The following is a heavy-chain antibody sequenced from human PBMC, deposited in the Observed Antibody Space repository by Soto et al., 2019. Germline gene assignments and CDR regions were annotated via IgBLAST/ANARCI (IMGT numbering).Heavy chain of an antibody. CDR2: IIPIFGTA. Sequence: SVKVSCKASGGTFSSYAISWVRQAPGQGLEWLGGIIPIFGTANYAQKFQGRVTINADESTSTAYMELSSQRSEDTAVYYCARERPSAGPRDYGMDVWGQGTTVTVSS. CDR1: GGTFSSYA. V-gene: IGHV1-69*13. J-gene: IGHJ6*02. CDR3: ARERPSAGPRDYGMDV.